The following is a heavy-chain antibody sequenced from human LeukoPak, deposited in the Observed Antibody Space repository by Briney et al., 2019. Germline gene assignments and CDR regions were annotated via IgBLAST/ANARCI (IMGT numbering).Heavy chain of an antibody. CDR3: AKTIALDYFDY. J-gene: IGHJ4*02. V-gene: IGHV3-23*01. Sequence: PGGSLRLSCAASGFTSSSYAMTWVRQAPGKGLEWVSIISGSSGSTYHADSVKGRFTISRDNSKSTLYLQMNSLRAEDTAVYYCAKTIALDYFDYWGQGSLVTVSS. CDR2: ISGSSGST. CDR1: GFTSSSYA. D-gene: IGHD6-19*01.